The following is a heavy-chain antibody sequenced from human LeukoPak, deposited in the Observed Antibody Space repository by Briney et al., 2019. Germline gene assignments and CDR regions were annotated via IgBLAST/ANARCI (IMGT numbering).Heavy chain of an antibody. CDR3: ARHQQMVRGVIHFDY. D-gene: IGHD3-10*01. CDR1: GYSISSGYY. Sequence: PSETLSLTCTVSGYSISSGYYWSWIRQPPGKGLEWIGEINHSGSTNYNPSLKSRVTISVDTSKNQFSLKLSSVTAADTAVYYCARHQQMVRGVIHFDYWGQGTLVTVSS. V-gene: IGHV4-38-2*02. J-gene: IGHJ4*02. CDR2: INHSGST.